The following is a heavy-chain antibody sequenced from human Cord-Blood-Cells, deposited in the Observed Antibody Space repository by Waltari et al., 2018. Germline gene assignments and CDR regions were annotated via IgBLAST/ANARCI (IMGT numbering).Heavy chain of an antibody. J-gene: IGHJ6*03. D-gene: IGHD1-1*01. CDR1: GFTFSSYA. CDR2: ISGSGGST. CDR3: AKDAANWNDVFYYYYYYMDV. V-gene: IGHV3-23*01. Sequence: EVQLLESGGGLVQPGGSLRLSCAASGFTFSSYAMSWVRQAPGKGLEWVSAISGSGGSTYYADSVKGRFTISRDNSKNTLYLQMNSLRAEDTAVYYCAKDAANWNDVFYYYYYYMDVWGKGTTVTVSS.